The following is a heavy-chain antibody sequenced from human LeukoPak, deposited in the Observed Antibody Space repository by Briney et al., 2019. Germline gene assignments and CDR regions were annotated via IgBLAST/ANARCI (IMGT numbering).Heavy chain of an antibody. CDR3: ARENPIRYSDAFDI. Sequence: SETLSLTCTVSGGSISSYYWSWIRQPPGKGLEWIGYIYYSGSTNYNPSLKSRVTISVDTSKNQFSLKLSSVTAADTAVYYCARENPIRYSDAFDIWGQGTMVTVSS. D-gene: IGHD3-9*01. CDR2: IYYSGST. J-gene: IGHJ3*02. V-gene: IGHV4-59*01. CDR1: GGSISSYY.